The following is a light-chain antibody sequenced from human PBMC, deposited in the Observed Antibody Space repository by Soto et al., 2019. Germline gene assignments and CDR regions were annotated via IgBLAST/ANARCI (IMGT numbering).Light chain of an antibody. Sequence: EIVLTLSPATLSLSPGERATLSCRASQSVSSYLAWYQQKPGQAPRLLIYDASNRATGIPARFSGSGSWTAFTLTISSLEPEDFAVYYCQPRSNWPSLTFGGGTKVEIK. J-gene: IGKJ4*01. V-gene: IGKV3-11*01. CDR3: QPRSNWPSLT. CDR2: DAS. CDR1: QSVSSY.